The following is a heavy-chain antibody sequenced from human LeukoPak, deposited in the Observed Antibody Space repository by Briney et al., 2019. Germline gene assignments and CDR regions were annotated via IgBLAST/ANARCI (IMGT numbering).Heavy chain of an antibody. D-gene: IGHD6-19*01. V-gene: IGHV4-39*07. Sequence: SSETLSLTCTVSGDSISTSSSYWGWIRQPPGEGLEWIGSIYYSGSTYYNTSLKSRVTISVDTSKNQFSLKLSSVTAADTAVYYCARVGDPFIAVAGFFDYWGQGTLVTVSS. J-gene: IGHJ4*02. CDR1: GDSISTSSSY. CDR2: IYYSGST. CDR3: ARVGDPFIAVAGFFDY.